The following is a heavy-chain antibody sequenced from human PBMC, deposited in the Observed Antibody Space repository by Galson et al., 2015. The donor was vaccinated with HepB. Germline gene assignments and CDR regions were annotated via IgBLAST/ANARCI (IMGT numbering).Heavy chain of an antibody. Sequence: QSGAEVKKPGESLKISCKGSGYSSTNYWIAWVRQMPGKGLEWVGSIWPGDSDTKYSPSFQGQVTISVDRSITTVYLHWSSLKNSDTAMFYCARSSCSGGGCYGRAYNRFDPWGQGTLVTVSS. CDR2: IWPGDSDT. J-gene: IGHJ5*02. V-gene: IGHV5-51*03. CDR3: ARSSCSGGGCYGRAYNRFDP. D-gene: IGHD2-15*01. CDR1: GYSSTNYW.